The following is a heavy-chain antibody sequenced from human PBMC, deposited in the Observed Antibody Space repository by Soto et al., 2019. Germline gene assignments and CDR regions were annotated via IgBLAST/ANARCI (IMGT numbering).Heavy chain of an antibody. CDR1: GFTFSSHA. V-gene: IGHV3-23*01. Sequence: EVQLLESGGGLVQPGGSLRLSCVGSGFTFSSHAVNWVRQAPGKGLECVSSITNTGGSTYYADSVKGRFTISRDNSKNTVYLQMNSLRVEDTAVYYCAKAGYGSGSYYTLSFDFWGQGSLVTVSS. CDR3: AKAGYGSGSYYTLSFDF. D-gene: IGHD3-10*01. CDR2: ITNTGGST. J-gene: IGHJ4*02.